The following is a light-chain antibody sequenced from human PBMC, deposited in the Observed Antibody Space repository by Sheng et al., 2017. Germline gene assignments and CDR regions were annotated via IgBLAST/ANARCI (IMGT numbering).Light chain of an antibody. CDR3: QQYNSYSYT. Sequence: DIQMTQSPSTLSASVGDRVTITCRANKSISSWLAWYQQKPGKAPKLLIYKASSLESGVPSRFSGSGSGTEFTLTISSLQPDDFATYYCQQYNSYSYTFGQGTKLEIK. CDR2: KAS. J-gene: IGKJ2*01. V-gene: IGKV1-5*03. CDR1: KSISSW.